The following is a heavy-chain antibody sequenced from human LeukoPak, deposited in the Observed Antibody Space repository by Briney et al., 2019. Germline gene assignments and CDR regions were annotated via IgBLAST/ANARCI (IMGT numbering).Heavy chain of an antibody. D-gene: IGHD1-26*01. J-gene: IGHJ4*02. CDR3: TRESGSYHGNDY. CDR1: GYTFTVYY. CDR2: INPNNGAT. V-gene: IGHV1-2*06. Sequence: ASVTVSFKASGYTFTVYYMHWVRQAPGQGLEWMGRINPNNGATNYAQKLQGRVTITGDTSISTAYMELSSLRSDDTAVYYCTRESGSYHGNDYWGQGTLVTVSS.